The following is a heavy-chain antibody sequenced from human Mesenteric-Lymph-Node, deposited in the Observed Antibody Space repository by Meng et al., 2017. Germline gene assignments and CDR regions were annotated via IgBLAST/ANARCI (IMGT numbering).Heavy chain of an antibody. J-gene: IGHJ5*02. CDR1: GFSFSDSW. D-gene: IGHD6-13*01. Sequence: GGSLRLSCAASGFSFSDSWMHWVRQAPGKGLVWVSVIYSGGSTYYADSVKGRFTISRDNSKNTLYLQMNSLRAEDTAVYYCARDGAAAGTTWGQGTLVTVS. CDR2: IYSGGST. V-gene: IGHV3-66*02. CDR3: ARDGAAAGTT.